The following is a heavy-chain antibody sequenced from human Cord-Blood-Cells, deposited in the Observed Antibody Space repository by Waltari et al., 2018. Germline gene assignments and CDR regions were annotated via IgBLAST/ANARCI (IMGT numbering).Heavy chain of an antibody. CDR2: IHHSGRT. D-gene: IGHD7-27*01. CDR3: ARVLGVHFSGAPVDDY. Sequence: QVQLQQWGAGLLKPSETLSLTCAVYGGSFSGYYWSWIRQPPGKGLEWMGEIHHSGRTNSNPSLKSRVTISVDTSKNQVSLKLGSVTAADTAVYYCARVLGVHFSGAPVDDYWGQGTLVTVSS. J-gene: IGHJ4*02. V-gene: IGHV4-34*01. CDR1: GGSFSGYY.